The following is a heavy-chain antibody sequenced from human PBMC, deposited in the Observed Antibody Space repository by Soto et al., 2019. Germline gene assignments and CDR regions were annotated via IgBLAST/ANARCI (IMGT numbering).Heavy chain of an antibody. CDR2: ISGSGGST. CDR3: AKDLPGGSYYYYYYGMDV. CDR1: GFTFSSYA. J-gene: IGHJ6*02. D-gene: IGHD3-16*01. V-gene: IGHV3-23*01. Sequence: PGGSLRLSCAASGFTFSSYAMSWVRQAPGKGLEWVSAISGSGGSTYYADSVKGRFTISRDNSKNTLYLQMNSLRAEDTAVYYCAKDLPGGSYYYYYYGMDVWGQGTTVTVSS.